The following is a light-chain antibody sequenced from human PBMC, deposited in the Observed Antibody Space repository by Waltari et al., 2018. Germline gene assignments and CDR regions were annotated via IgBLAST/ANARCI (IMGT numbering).Light chain of an antibody. Sequence: QSALTQLPSASGSPGQSVTIPCPATSSDVRPYNYVSWYQQPPGKAPKLMVYEVSKRPSGVPDRFSGSKSGNTASLTVSGLQAEDEADYFCSSYAGSKYVFGTGTKLTVL. CDR3: SSYAGSKYV. CDR2: EVS. V-gene: IGLV2-8*01. CDR1: SSDVRPYNY. J-gene: IGLJ1*01.